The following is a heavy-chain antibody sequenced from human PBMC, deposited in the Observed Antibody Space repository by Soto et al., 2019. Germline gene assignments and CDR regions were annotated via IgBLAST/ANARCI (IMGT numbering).Heavy chain of an antibody. D-gene: IGHD3-22*01. Sequence: GGSLRLSCTPSGFIFSDYSMNWVRQAPGKGLEWISYITTTSSTMYYADSVKGRFTISRDNAKNSLYLQMNSLRDEDTAVYYCARDSSGRQYYGMDVWGQGTTVTVS. CDR1: GFIFSDYS. V-gene: IGHV3-48*02. CDR2: ITTTSSTM. J-gene: IGHJ6*02. CDR3: ARDSSGRQYYGMDV.